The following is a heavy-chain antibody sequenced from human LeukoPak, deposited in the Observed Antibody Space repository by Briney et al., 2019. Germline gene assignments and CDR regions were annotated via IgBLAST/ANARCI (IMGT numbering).Heavy chain of an antibody. CDR3: ARDSVVPAAYNWFDP. Sequence: SQTLSLTCTVSGGSISSGSYYWSWIRQPAGKGLEWIGRIYTSGSTNYNPSLKSRVTMSVDTSKNQFSLKLSSVTAADTAVYYCARDSVVPAAYNWFDPWGQGTLVTVSS. J-gene: IGHJ5*02. D-gene: IGHD2-2*01. CDR2: IYTSGST. V-gene: IGHV4-61*02. CDR1: GGSISSGSYY.